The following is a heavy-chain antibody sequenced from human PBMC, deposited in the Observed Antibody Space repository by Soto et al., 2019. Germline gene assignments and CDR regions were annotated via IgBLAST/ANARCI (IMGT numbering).Heavy chain of an antibody. CDR3: ARGGYDFWSGSSSPMDV. Sequence: GGSLRLSCAASGFTFSSYSMNWVRQAPGKGLEWVSSISSSSSYIYYADSVKGRFTISRDSAKNSLYLQMNSLRAEDTAVYYCARGGYDFWSGSSSPMDVWGQGTTVTVSS. CDR2: ISSSSSYI. D-gene: IGHD3-3*01. V-gene: IGHV3-21*01. CDR1: GFTFSSYS. J-gene: IGHJ6*02.